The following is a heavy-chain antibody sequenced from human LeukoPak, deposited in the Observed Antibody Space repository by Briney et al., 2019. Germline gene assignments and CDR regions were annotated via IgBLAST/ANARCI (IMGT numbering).Heavy chain of an antibody. CDR1: GYTLTAYF. Sequence: ASVKVSCKASGYTLTAYFIYWVRQAPGQGLEWMGRINPNSGGTDYAQNFQGRVTMTRDTSISTAYMELSRLRSDDTAVYYCARGYCSGGTCYLVENWLDPWGQGTLVTVSS. CDR3: ARGYCSGGTCYLVENWLDP. V-gene: IGHV1-2*06. CDR2: INPNSGGT. J-gene: IGHJ5*02. D-gene: IGHD2-15*01.